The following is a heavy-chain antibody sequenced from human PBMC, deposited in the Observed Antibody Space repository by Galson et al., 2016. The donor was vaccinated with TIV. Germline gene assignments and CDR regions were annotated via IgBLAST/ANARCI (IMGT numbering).Heavy chain of an antibody. Sequence: SVKVSCKASGGILSGYAINWVRQAPGQGLEWMGRIISIFRTASYAEKFQGRVTITADDSTNTVRMELSSLKSEDTAVYYCARRTDGHLYDYYGMDVWGQGTTVIVSS. CDR2: IISIFRTA. CDR1: GGILSGYA. V-gene: IGHV1-69*13. J-gene: IGHJ6*02. D-gene: IGHD1-1*01. CDR3: ARRTDGHLYDYYGMDV.